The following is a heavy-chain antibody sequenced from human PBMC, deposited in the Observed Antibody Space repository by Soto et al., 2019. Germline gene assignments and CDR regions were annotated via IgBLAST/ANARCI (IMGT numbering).Heavy chain of an antibody. D-gene: IGHD6-19*01. CDR1: GFTFSASG. V-gene: IGHV3-73*02. Sequence: EVQLVESGGGSVQPGESLKLSCAASGFTFSASGMHWVRQASGKGLEWVGRIRSKANNYGTAYAASVKGRFTISRDDSKNTAYLQMNSLKTEDTAVYYCTSTPAVAGTLAWGQGTLVTVSS. CDR2: IRSKANNYGT. J-gene: IGHJ4*02. CDR3: TSTPAVAGTLA.